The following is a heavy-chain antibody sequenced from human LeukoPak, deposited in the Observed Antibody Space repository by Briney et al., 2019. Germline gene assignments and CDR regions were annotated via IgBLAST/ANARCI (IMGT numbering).Heavy chain of an antibody. CDR1: GGSFSGYY. V-gene: IGHV4-34*01. D-gene: IGHD4-23*01. J-gene: IGHJ4*02. Sequence: SETLSLICAVYGGSFSGYYWSWIRQPPGKGLEWIGEINHSGSTNYNPSLKSRVTISVDTSKNQFSLKLSSVTAADTAVYYCAIQDYGGNSVFFDYWGQGTLVTVSS. CDR2: INHSGST. CDR3: AIQDYGGNSVFFDY.